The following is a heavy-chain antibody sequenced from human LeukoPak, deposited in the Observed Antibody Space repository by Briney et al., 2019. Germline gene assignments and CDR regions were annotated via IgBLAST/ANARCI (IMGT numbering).Heavy chain of an antibody. CDR3: AKEVTFGGVIALDGFDI. V-gene: IGHV3-9*01. Sequence: GGSLRLSCAASGFTFDDYAMHWVRHAPGKGLEWVSGISWDSGSIGYVGSVKGRFTISRDNAKNSLYLQMNSLRDEDTALYYCAKEVTFGGVIALDGFDIWGQGTMVTVSS. CDR1: GFTFDDYA. CDR2: ISWDSGSI. D-gene: IGHD3-16*02. J-gene: IGHJ3*02.